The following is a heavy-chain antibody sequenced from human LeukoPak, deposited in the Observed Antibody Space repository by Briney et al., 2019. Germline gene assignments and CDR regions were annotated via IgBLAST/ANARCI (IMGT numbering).Heavy chain of an antibody. J-gene: IGHJ5*02. CDR3: ARGGVSIAARPDWFDP. D-gene: IGHD6-6*01. CDR2: INHSGST. V-gene: IGHV4-34*01. CDR1: GFTFSSYE. Sequence: GSLRLSCAASGFTFSSYEMNWVRQPPGKGVEWIGEINHSGSTNYNPSLKSRVTISVDTSKNLFSLKLSSVTAADTAVYYCARGGVSIAARPDWFDPWGQGTLVTVSS.